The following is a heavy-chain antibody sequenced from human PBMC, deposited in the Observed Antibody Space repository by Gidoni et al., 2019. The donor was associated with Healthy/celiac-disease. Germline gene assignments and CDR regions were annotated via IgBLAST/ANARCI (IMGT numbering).Heavy chain of an antibody. J-gene: IGHJ4*02. CDR1: GFTFSSYS. Sequence: EVQLVESGGGLVKPGGSLRLSCAASGFTFSSYSMNWVRQAPGKGLEWVSSISSSSSYIYYADSVKGRFTISRDNAKNSLYLQMNSLRAEDTAVYYCARAELVGATSTFVYWGQGTLVTVSS. CDR2: ISSSSSYI. V-gene: IGHV3-21*01. D-gene: IGHD1-26*01. CDR3: ARAELVGATSTFVY.